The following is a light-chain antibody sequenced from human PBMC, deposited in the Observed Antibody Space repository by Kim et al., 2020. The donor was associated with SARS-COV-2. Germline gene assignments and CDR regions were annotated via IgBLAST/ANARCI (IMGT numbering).Light chain of an antibody. Sequence: QRVTISCTRSSSNIVTGFHVHWYHQRQGSAPKLRIHGDNDRPSGVPPRFSGSKSGTSASLAISGLQAEDEGDYYCQSYDRGLSGYVFGTGTKVTVL. CDR1: SSNIVTGFH. J-gene: IGLJ1*01. CDR2: GDN. V-gene: IGLV1-40*01. CDR3: QSYDRGLSGYV.